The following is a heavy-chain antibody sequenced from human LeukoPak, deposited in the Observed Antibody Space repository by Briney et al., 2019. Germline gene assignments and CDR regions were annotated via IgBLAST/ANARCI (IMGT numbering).Heavy chain of an antibody. CDR2: ISAYNGHT. D-gene: IGHD3-3*01. Sequence: ASVKVSCTASGYTFTNYGISWVRQAPGQGLEWMGWISAYNGHTNYAQKFQGRVTLTTDTSTSTAYMEVRSLRSDDTAVYYCASMSGYYPSYYFDYWGQGTLVTVSS. CDR1: GYTFTNYG. CDR3: ASMSGYYPSYYFDY. J-gene: IGHJ4*02. V-gene: IGHV1-18*01.